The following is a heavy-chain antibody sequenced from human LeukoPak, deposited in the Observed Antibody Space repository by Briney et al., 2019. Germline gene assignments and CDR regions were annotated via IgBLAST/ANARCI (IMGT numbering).Heavy chain of an antibody. CDR2: ISYDGSNK. V-gene: IGHV3-30*04. CDR1: GFTFSSYA. CDR3: ARDSGWLQNFDY. J-gene: IGHJ4*02. D-gene: IGHD6-19*01. Sequence: GGSLRLSCAASGFTFSSYAMHWVRQAPGKGLEWVAVISYDGSNKYYADSVKGRFTISRDNSKNTLYLQMNSLRAEDTAVYYCARDSGWLQNFDYWGQGTLVTVSS.